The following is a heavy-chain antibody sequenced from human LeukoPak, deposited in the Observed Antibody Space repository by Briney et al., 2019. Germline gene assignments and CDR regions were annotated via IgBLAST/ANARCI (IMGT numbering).Heavy chain of an antibody. D-gene: IGHD3-22*01. Sequence: GGSPRLSCAASGFTFSSYAMHWVRQAPGKGLEWVAVISYDGSNKYYADSVKGRFTISRDNSKNTLYLQMNSLRAEDTAVYYCARGSAYYYDSSGYYAIDYWGQGTLVTVSS. CDR1: GFTFSSYA. J-gene: IGHJ4*02. V-gene: IGHV3-30*04. CDR3: ARGSAYYYDSSGYYAIDY. CDR2: ISYDGSNK.